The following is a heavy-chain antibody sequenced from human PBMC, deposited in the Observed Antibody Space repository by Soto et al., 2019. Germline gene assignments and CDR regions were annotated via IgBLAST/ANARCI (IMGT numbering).Heavy chain of an antibody. V-gene: IGHV2-5*01. CDR3: AHSAGYSYGSTYFDY. CDR1: GFSLXXXXXX. D-gene: IGHD5-18*01. CDR2: IYWNDDK. Sequence: QITLKESGPTLVKPTQTLTLTCTFSGFSLXXXXXXVGXXXXXXXXXXXLXALIYWNDDKRYSPSLKSRLTITKDTSKNQVVLTMTNMDPVDTATYYCAHSAGYSYGSTYFDYWGQGTLVTVSS. J-gene: IGHJ4*02.